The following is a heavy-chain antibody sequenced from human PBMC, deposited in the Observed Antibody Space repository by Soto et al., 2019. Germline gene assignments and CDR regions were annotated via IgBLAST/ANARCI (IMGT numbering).Heavy chain of an antibody. Sequence: SETLSLTCAVYGGSFSGYYWSWIRQPPGKGLEWIGEINHSGSTNYNPSLKSRVTISVDTSKNQFSLKLSSVTAADTAVYYCARDLTAYYYGSGIRGHPEGAFDIWGQGTMVTVSS. CDR1: GGSFSGYY. V-gene: IGHV4-34*09. CDR3: ARDLTAYYYGSGIRGHPEGAFDI. J-gene: IGHJ3*02. D-gene: IGHD3-10*01. CDR2: INHSGST.